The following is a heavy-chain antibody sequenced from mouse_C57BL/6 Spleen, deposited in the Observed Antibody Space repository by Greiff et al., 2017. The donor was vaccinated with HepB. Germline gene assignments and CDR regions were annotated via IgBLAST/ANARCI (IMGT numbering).Heavy chain of an antibody. CDR3: ANLGRGRYFDV. J-gene: IGHJ1*03. D-gene: IGHD4-1*01. CDR2: IHPNSGST. V-gene: IGHV1-64*01. Sequence: QVQLKQPGAELVKPGASVKLSCKASGYTFTSYWMHWVKQRPGQGLEWIGMIHPNSGSTNYNEKFKSKATLTVDKSSSTAYMQLSSLTSEDSAVYYCANLGRGRYFDVWGTGTTVTVSS. CDR1: GYTFTSYW.